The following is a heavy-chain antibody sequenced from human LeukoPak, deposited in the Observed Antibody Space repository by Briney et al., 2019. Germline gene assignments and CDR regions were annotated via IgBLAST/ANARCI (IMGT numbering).Heavy chain of an antibody. D-gene: IGHD3-3*01. Sequence: ASVKVSCKASGYTFTSYDINWVRQATGQGLEWMGWMNPNSGNTGYAQKFQGGVTMTRNTSISTAYMELSSLRSEDTAVYYCARGHYVLRFLETNWFDPWGQGTLVTVSS. CDR3: ARGHYVLRFLETNWFDP. CDR2: MNPNSGNT. V-gene: IGHV1-8*01. CDR1: GYTFTSYD. J-gene: IGHJ5*02.